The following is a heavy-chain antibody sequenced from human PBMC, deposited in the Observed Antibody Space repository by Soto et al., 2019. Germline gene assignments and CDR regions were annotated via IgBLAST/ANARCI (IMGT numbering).Heavy chain of an antibody. D-gene: IGHD5-18*01. Sequence: PSETLSLTCTVSGGSISSYYWSWIRQPPGKGLEWIGYISHSGSTNYNPSLKSRVTMSLDTSKNQFSLKLSSVTAADTAVYYCERGTGTSMHDYWGQGTLVTVSS. CDR1: GGSISSYY. J-gene: IGHJ4*02. CDR2: ISHSGST. V-gene: IGHV4-59*01. CDR3: ERGTGTSMHDY.